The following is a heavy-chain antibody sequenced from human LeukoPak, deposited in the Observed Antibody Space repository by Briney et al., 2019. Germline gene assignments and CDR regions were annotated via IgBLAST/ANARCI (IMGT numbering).Heavy chain of an antibody. CDR3: AKGSAFAFRALFDY. J-gene: IGHJ4*02. CDR2: IRYDGSNK. V-gene: IGHV3-30*02. CDR1: GFTFSSYG. D-gene: IGHD1-26*01. Sequence: GGSLRLSCAASGFTFSSYGMHWVRQAPGKGLEWVAFIRYDGSNKYYADSVKGRFTISRDNSKNTLYLQMNSLRAEDTAVYYCAKGSAFAFRALFDYWGLGTLVTVSS.